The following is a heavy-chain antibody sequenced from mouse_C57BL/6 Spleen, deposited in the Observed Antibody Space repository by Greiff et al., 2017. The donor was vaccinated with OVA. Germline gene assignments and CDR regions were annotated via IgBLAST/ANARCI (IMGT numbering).Heavy chain of an antibody. CDR1: GFTFSSYA. CDR3: ARDSNDAMDD. Sequence: EVMLVESGGGLVKPGGSLKLSCAASGFTFSSYAMSWVSQTPEKRLEWVATISDGGSYTTYPDNVKGRFTFSRDNAKNNLYLQMSHLKSEDTARYYCARDSNDAMDDWGQGTSVTVAS. V-gene: IGHV5-4*01. J-gene: IGHJ4*01. D-gene: IGHD2-5*01. CDR2: ISDGGSYT.